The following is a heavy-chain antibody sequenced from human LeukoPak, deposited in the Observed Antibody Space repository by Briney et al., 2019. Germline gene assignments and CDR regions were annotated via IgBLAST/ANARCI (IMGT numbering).Heavy chain of an antibody. CDR2: FEPEDGET. CDR3: AMGLIRGSSWTIDD. J-gene: IGHJ4*02. V-gene: IGHV1-24*01. CDR1: GYTLTELF. Sequence: ASVKVSCKVSGYTLTELFMHWVRQAPGKGLEWMGGFEPEDGETIYAQKSQGRVTMTEHTSPDPAYTELSSVRSEDRAVYCCAMGLIRGSSWTIDDWGQGTLVTVSS. D-gene: IGHD1-26*01.